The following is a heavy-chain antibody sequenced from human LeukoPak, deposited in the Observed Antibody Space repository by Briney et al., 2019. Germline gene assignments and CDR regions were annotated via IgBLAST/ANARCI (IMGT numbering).Heavy chain of an antibody. CDR3: TTNDV. Sequence: GGSLRLSCAASGFPFHRAWMSWVRQIPGKGLQWVALFRSKLDGGTIDYAAPVKDRFSISGDDSKSTLSLEMNSLKTEDTAVYYCTTNDVWGKGTTVTVSS. CDR2: FRSKLDGGTI. J-gene: IGHJ6*04. CDR1: GFPFHRAW. V-gene: IGHV3-15*01. D-gene: IGHD3-16*01.